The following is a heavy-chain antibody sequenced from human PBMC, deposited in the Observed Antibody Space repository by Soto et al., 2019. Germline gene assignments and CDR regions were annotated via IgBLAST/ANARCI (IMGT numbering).Heavy chain of an antibody. CDR2: IWYDGSNK. J-gene: IGHJ4*02. V-gene: IGHV3-33*01. CDR3: ARGYYYDSSGYYPDY. D-gene: IGHD3-22*01. CDR1: GFTFSSYG. Sequence: GWSLRLSCAASGFTFSSYGMHWVRQAPGKGLEWVAVIWYDGSNKYYADSVKGRFTISRDNSKNTLYLQMNSLRAEDTAVYYCARGYYYDSSGYYPDYWGQGTLVTVSS.